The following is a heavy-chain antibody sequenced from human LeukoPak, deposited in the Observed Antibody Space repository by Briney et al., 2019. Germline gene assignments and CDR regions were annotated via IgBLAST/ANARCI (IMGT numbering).Heavy chain of an antibody. Sequence: PGGSLRLSCAASGFTVSGNHMNWVRQAPGKGLEWVSVINTDGSTYYADSVKGRFTISRDTSKNTLFPQMDSLRAEDTAVYYCARDGTDVLTDRIRFDYWGQGTLVTVSS. CDR2: INTDGST. CDR1: GFTVSGNH. J-gene: IGHJ4*02. V-gene: IGHV3-53*01. CDR3: ARDGTDVLTDRIRFDY. D-gene: IGHD3-9*01.